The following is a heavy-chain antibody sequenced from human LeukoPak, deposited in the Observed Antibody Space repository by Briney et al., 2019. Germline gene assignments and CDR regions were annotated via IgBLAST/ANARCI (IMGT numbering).Heavy chain of an antibody. J-gene: IGHJ4*02. CDR1: GFIFSSYT. Sequence: GGSLRLSCTASGFIFSSYTMSWVRQAPGRRLEWVSTISSSGDNSYYADSVKGRFTISRDNAKNSLYLQMNSLRAEDTAVYYCAREGYYYGSGSPSTDPYYFDYWGQGTLVTVSS. CDR3: AREGYYYGSGSPSTDPYYFDY. CDR2: ISSSGDNS. V-gene: IGHV3-21*01. D-gene: IGHD3-10*01.